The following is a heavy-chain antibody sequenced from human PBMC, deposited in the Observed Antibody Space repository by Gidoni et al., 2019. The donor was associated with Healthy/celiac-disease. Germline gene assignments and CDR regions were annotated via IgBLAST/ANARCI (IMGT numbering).Heavy chain of an antibody. Sequence: QVQLQESGPGLVKSSQTLSLTCTVSGGSISSGGYYWSWIRQHPGQGLEWIGYIYYSGSTYYNPSLKSRVTISVDTSKNQFSLKLSSVTAADTAVYDCARVKGLGGSSSSLYYYGMDVWGQGTTVTVSS. J-gene: IGHJ6*02. D-gene: IGHD6-6*01. CDR3: ARVKGLGGSSSSLYYYGMDV. CDR1: GGSISSGGYY. CDR2: IYYSGST. V-gene: IGHV4-31*03.